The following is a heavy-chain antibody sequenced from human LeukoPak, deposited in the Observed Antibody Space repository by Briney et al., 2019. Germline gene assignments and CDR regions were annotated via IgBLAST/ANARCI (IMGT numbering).Heavy chain of an antibody. CDR3: ARGSSWGVDY. J-gene: IGHJ4*02. Sequence: PGGSLRLSCEGSAFIFSGHWMNWVRQTPGKGLEWVASIKEDGSERQHVDSVKGRFSISRDNTKGSLFLQLNSLRAEDTAVYYCARGSSWGVDYWGQGTLVIVSS. D-gene: IGHD6-13*01. CDR1: AFIFSGHW. CDR2: IKEDGSER. V-gene: IGHV3-7*03.